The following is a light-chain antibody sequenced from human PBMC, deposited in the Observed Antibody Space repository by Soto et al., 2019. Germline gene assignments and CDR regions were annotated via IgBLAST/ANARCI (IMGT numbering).Light chain of an antibody. CDR2: DAS. Sequence: DIQLTQSPSTLSASVGDRVTITCRASQSISYWVAWYQQKPGKAPKLLISDASFLESGVPSRFSGSRSGAQFTLTISSLQPDDSATDYCQQYYSFPTFGQGTRLEIK. CDR1: QSISYW. CDR3: QQYYSFPT. J-gene: IGKJ5*01. V-gene: IGKV1-5*01.